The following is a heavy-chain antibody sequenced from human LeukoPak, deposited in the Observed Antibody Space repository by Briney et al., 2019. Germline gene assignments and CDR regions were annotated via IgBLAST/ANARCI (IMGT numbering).Heavy chain of an antibody. D-gene: IGHD1-26*01. V-gene: IGHV3-30-3*01. Sequence: QPGGSLRLSCAASGFTFSSYAMHWVRQAPGKGLEWVAVISYDGSNKYYADSVKGRFTISRDNSKNTLYLQMNSLRAEDTAVYYCARDYESGWSRIVGATTAFDIWGQGTMVTVSS. CDR2: ISYDGSNK. J-gene: IGHJ3*02. CDR3: ARDYESGWSRIVGATTAFDI. CDR1: GFTFSSYA.